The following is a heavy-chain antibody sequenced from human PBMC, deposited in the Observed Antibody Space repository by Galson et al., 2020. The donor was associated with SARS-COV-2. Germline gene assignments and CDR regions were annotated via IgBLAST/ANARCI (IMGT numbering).Heavy chain of an antibody. CDR1: GFTLSAYS. D-gene: IGHD3-16*01. CDR3: TRVGAAGSAAFLDF. J-gene: IGHJ4*02. CDR2: IGTVDTYV. Sequence: GGSLRLSCAASGFTLSAYSLNWVRQAPGKGLEWVSAIGTVDTYVYIADSVKGRFTISRDNAKNLLFLHMKDLRAEDTALYYCTRVGAAGSAAFLDFWGQGAQVTVSS. V-gene: IGHV3-21*04.